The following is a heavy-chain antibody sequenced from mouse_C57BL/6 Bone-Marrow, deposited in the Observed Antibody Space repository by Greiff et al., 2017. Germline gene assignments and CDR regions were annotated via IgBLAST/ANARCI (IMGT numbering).Heavy chain of an antibody. D-gene: IGHD1-1*02. Sequence: EVKLVESGEGLVKPGGSLKLSCAASGFTFSDYYMYWVRQTPEKRLEWVAYISNGGGSTYYPDTVKGRFTISRDNAKNTLYLQMSRLKSEDTAMYYCARHGGWDYFDYWGQGTTLTVSS. V-gene: IGHV5-12*01. CDR1: GFTFSDYY. CDR2: ISNGGGST. J-gene: IGHJ2*01. CDR3: ARHGGWDYFDY.